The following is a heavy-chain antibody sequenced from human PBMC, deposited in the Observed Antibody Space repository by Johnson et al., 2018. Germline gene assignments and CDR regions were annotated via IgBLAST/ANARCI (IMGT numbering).Heavy chain of an antibody. CDR3: ARDRFIQLGYYYDYMDV. Sequence: VQLVQSGGGVVQPGRSLRLSCAASGFTFSSYWMHWVRQAPGKGLEWVSVIYSGGSTYYADSVKGRFTISRDNSKNTLYLQMNSLRAEDTAVYYCARDRFIQLGYYYDYMDVWGKGTTVTVSS. CDR2: IYSGGST. CDR1: GFTFSSYW. J-gene: IGHJ6*03. V-gene: IGHV3-66*02. D-gene: IGHD5-18*01.